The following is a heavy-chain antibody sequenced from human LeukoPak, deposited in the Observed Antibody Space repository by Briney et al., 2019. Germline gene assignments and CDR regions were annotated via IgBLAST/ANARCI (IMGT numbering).Heavy chain of an antibody. CDR2: IIPIFGTA. V-gene: IGHV1-69*13. CDR3: AIRPMVRGVIITVYYMDV. Sequence: SVKVSCKASGYTFTSYAMHWVRQAPGQGLEWMGGIIPIFGTANYAQKFQGRVTITADESTSTAYMELSSLRSEDTAVYYCAIRPMVRGVIITVYYMDVWGKGTTVTVSS. CDR1: GYTFTSYA. D-gene: IGHD3-10*01. J-gene: IGHJ6*03.